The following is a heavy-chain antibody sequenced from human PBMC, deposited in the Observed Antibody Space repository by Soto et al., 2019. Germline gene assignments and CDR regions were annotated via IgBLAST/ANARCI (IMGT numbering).Heavy chain of an antibody. CDR2: INHSGST. CDR1: GGSFSGYY. D-gene: IGHD2-15*01. Sequence: QVQLQQWGAGLLKPSETLSLTCAVYGGSFSGYYWSWIRQPPGKGLEWIGEINHSGSTNYNPSLKSRVPISVDTSKNQFSLKLSSVTAADTAVYYCARASVVVVAATWAYYYYGMDVWGQGTTVTVSS. J-gene: IGHJ6*02. CDR3: ARASVVVVAATWAYYYYGMDV. V-gene: IGHV4-34*01.